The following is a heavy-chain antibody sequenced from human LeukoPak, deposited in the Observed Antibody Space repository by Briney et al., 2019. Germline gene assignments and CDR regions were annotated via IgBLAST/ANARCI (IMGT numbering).Heavy chain of an antibody. CDR2: VSPDGTTR. D-gene: IGHD3-10*01. Sequence: GGSLRLSCAASGFTFTRCWMSWVRQAPGEGLGWVANVSPDGTTRYYVDSVKGRFTISRDNTKNSVYLQMDALTAEDTAVYYCAYGCFGSWSLGGQGSLVTVSS. CDR1: GFTFTRCW. CDR3: AYGCFGSWSL. V-gene: IGHV3-7*03. J-gene: IGHJ4*02.